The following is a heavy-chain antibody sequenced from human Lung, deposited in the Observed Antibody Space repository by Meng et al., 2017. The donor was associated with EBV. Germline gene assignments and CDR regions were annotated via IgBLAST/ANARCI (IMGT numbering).Heavy chain of an antibody. CDR3: AATVNDGYFDY. D-gene: IGHD4-11*01. Sequence: QDPPQASGPGPVKSSPTLALTCTVSGGAISSGGYYWSWIRQHPGKGLEWIGYIYYSGSTYYNPSLKSRVTISVDTSKNQFSLKLSSVTAADTAVYYCAATVNDGYFDYWGQGTLVTVSS. CDR2: IYYSGST. CDR1: GGAISSGGYY. V-gene: IGHV4-31*03. J-gene: IGHJ4*02.